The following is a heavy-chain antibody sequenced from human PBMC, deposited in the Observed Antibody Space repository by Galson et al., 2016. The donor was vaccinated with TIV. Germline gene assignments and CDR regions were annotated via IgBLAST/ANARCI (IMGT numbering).Heavy chain of an antibody. J-gene: IGHJ5*02. CDR3: ARQSLAVAGAPFDP. CDR2: IYSSGST. CDR1: GGSISSYY. Sequence: SETLSLTCTVSGGSISSYYWSWIRQPAGKGLEWLGRIYSSGSTKYNPSPKSRVTMSVDTSKNQFSLNLKSVTAADTAVYYCARQSLAVAGAPFDPWGQGTLVTVSS. D-gene: IGHD6-19*01. V-gene: IGHV4-4*07.